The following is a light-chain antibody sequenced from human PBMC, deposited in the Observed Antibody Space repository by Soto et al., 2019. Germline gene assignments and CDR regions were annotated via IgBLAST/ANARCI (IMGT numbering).Light chain of an antibody. CDR2: RAS. CDR3: MQGTHWPWT. CDR1: QSVVHSDGNTY. J-gene: IGKJ1*01. Sequence: DVEITQSPLSLPVSLRQPASISGRYSQSVVHSDGNTYLNWFQQRKGKSPRRLISRASQRDSGVPDRFRGRGSCTDFTLQLSRVEAEDVAVYYCMQGTHWPWTLGQGTKVDI. V-gene: IGKV2-30*02.